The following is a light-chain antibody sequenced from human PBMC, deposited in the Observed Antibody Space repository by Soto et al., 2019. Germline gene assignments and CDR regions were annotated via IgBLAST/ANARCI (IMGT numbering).Light chain of an antibody. CDR2: DVN. CDR1: ISDVGGYNY. Sequence: QSALTQPAAVSGSPGQSITISCAGTISDVGGYNYVSWYQQHPRKVPRLIISDVNKRPSGVSDRFSGSKSGNTASLTISGLQDEDEADYYCASFTRSVTVVFGGGTKLTVL. V-gene: IGLV2-14*03. J-gene: IGLJ2*01. CDR3: ASFTRSVTVV.